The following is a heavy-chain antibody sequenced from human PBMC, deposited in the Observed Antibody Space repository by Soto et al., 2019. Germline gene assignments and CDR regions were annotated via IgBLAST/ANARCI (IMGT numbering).Heavy chain of an antibody. J-gene: IGHJ5*02. CDR2: ISYDGSNK. D-gene: IGHD3-3*01. V-gene: IGHV3-30-3*01. CDR1: GFTFSSYA. CDR3: ARDSRTYYDFWSGYLNRNWFDP. Sequence: PGGSLRLSCAASGFTFSSYAMHWVRQAPGKGLEWVAVISYDGSNKYYADSVKGRFTISRDNSKNTLYLQMNSLRAEDTAVYYCARDSRTYYDFWSGYLNRNWFDPWGQGTLVTVSS.